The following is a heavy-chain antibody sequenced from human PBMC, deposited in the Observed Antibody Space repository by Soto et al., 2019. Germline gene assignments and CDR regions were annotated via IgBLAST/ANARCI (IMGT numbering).Heavy chain of an antibody. V-gene: IGHV3-48*01. CDR3: AREPQIWFGEPED. J-gene: IGHJ3*01. CDR2: ISSSSSTI. CDR1: GFTFSSYS. Sequence: GGSLRLSCAASGFTFSSYSMNWVRQAPGKGLEWVSYISSSSSTIYYADSVKGRFTISRDNAKNSLYLQMNSLRAEDTAVYYCAREPQIWFGEPEDRGQGTMVTVSS. D-gene: IGHD3-10*01.